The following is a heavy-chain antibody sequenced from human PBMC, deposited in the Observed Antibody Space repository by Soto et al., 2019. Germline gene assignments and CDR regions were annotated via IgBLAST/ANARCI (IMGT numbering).Heavy chain of an antibody. CDR3: ARDFGAMVRGVYDY. V-gene: IGHV3-33*01. CDR2: IWYDGSNK. D-gene: IGHD3-10*01. CDR1: GFTFSSYG. J-gene: IGHJ4*02. Sequence: QVQLVESGGGVVQTGRSLRLSCAASGFTFSSYGMHWVRQAPGKGLEWVAVIWYDGSNKYYADSVKGRFTISRDNSKNTLYLQMNSLRAEDTAVYYCARDFGAMVRGVYDYWGQGTLVTVSS.